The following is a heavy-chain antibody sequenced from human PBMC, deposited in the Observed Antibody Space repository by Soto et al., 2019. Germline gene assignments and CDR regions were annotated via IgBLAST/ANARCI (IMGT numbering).Heavy chain of an antibody. J-gene: IGHJ3*02. CDR3: ARDRLPWYYDSSGYHDAFDI. Sequence: GGSLRLSCAASGFTFSSYWMSWVRQAPGKGLEWVANIKQDGSEKYYVDFVKGRFTISRDNAKNSLYLQMNSLRAEDTAVYYCARDRLPWYYDSSGYHDAFDIWGQGTMVTVSS. V-gene: IGHV3-7*01. CDR1: GFTFSSYW. CDR2: IKQDGSEK. D-gene: IGHD3-22*01.